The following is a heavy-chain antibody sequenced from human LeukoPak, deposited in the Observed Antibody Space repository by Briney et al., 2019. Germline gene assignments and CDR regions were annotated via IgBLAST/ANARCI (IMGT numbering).Heavy chain of an antibody. CDR3: AREGIGGITIVYYYYGMDV. D-gene: IGHD3-3*01. J-gene: IGHJ6*02. CDR2: ISSSSSYI. Sequence: GGSLRLSCAASGFTFSSYSMNWVRQAPGKGLEWVSSISSSSSYIYYADSVKGRFTISRDNAKNSLYLQMNSLRAEDTAVYYCAREGIGGITIVYYYYGMDVWGQGTTVTVSS. CDR1: GFTFSSYS. V-gene: IGHV3-21*01.